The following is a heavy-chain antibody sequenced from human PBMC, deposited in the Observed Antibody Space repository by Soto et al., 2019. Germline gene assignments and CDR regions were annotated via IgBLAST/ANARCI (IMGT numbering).Heavy chain of an antibody. J-gene: IGHJ6*02. D-gene: IGHD2-8*01. CDR1: GFTVSANY. CDR2: IYTSGST. Sequence: EVQLVESGGGLVQPGVSLRLSCAASGFTVSANYMSWVRQAPGKGLEWVSVIYTSGSTYYADSVKGRFTISRDNPKNTLYLQMNSLRAEDTAVYYCARTGYCTNGVCYNYYYYGMDAWGQGTTVTVSS. CDR3: ARTGYCTNGVCYNYYYYGMDA. V-gene: IGHV3-53*01.